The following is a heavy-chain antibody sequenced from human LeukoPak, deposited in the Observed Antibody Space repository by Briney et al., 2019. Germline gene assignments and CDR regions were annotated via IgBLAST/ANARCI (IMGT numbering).Heavy chain of an antibody. D-gene: IGHD2-21*01. Sequence: PGGSLRLSCAASGFTFSTYGMHWVRQAPGKGQEWVAFIQNDEIDKFYADSVKGRFTVSRDNSKNTLYLQMNNLRAEDTAVYYCAKERKLLPFDCWGQGTLVAVSS. CDR2: IQNDEIDK. V-gene: IGHV3-30*02. CDR1: GFTFSTYG. CDR3: AKERKLLPFDC. J-gene: IGHJ4*02.